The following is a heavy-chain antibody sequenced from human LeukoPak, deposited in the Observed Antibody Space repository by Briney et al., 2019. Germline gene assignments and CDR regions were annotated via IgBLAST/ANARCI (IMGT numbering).Heavy chain of an antibody. V-gene: IGHV3-74*01. D-gene: IGHD3-22*01. CDR2: INSDGSTT. CDR3: VKELDYYGSTEEYYGGVDAFDS. J-gene: IGHJ3*01. CDR1: GFTFSSYW. Sequence: GGSLRLSCAASGFTFSSYWMHWVRQAPGKGLVWVSRINSDGSTTNYADSVKGRFTISRDNAKNTVYLLMNSLRAGDTAIYYCVKELDYYGSTEEYYGGVDAFDSWGQGTMVTVSS.